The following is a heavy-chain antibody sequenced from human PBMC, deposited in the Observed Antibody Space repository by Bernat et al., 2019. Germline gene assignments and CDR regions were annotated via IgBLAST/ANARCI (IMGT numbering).Heavy chain of an antibody. CDR3: ARGRFGEPYDGYYYYYYGMDV. CDR1: GFTFSSYD. V-gene: IGHV3-13*01. J-gene: IGHJ6*02. Sequence: EVQLVESGGGLVQPGGSLRLSCAASGFTFSSYDMHWVRQPAGKGLEWVSAIGTAGELYYPGSVEGRFTISRENAKNSLYLQMNSLRAGDTAVYYCARGRFGEPYDGYYYYYYGMDVWGQGTTVTVSS. D-gene: IGHD3-10*01. CDR2: IGTAGEL.